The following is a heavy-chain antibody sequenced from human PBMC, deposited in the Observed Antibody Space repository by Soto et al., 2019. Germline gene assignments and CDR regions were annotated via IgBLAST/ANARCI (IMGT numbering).Heavy chain of an antibody. Sequence: QVQLVQSGAEVKKPGSSVKVSCKASGGTFSSYTISWVRQAPGQGLEWMGRIIPILGIANYAQKFQGRVTITADKSTSTAYMELSSLRSEDTAVYYCARGTVVPAAINYYYMDVWGKGNTVTVSS. CDR1: GGTFSSYT. V-gene: IGHV1-69*02. D-gene: IGHD2-2*01. J-gene: IGHJ6*03. CDR2: IIPILGIA. CDR3: ARGTVVPAAINYYYMDV.